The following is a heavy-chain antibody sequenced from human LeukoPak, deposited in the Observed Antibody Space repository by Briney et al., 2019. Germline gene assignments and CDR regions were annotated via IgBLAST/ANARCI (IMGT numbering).Heavy chain of an antibody. CDR3: ACAGYSGSWFYYGMDV. D-gene: IGHD6-13*01. J-gene: IGHJ6*04. CDR2: IIPIFGTA. V-gene: IGHV1-69*01. CDR1: GGTFSSYA. Sequence: ASVKVSCKASGGTFSSYAISWVRQAPGQGLEWMGGIIPIFGTANYAQKFQSRVTITADESTSTAYMELSSLRSEDTAVYYCACAGYSGSWFYYGMDVWGKGTTVTVSS.